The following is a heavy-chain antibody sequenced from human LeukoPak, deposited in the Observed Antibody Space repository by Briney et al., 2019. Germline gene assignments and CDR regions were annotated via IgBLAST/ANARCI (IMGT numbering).Heavy chain of an antibody. CDR1: GYTFTSYY. CDR3: ARFPPYCSSTSCHDY. V-gene: IGHV1-46*01. D-gene: IGHD2-2*01. CDR2: INPSGGST. J-gene: IGHJ4*02. Sequence: GASVKVSCKASGYTFTSYYMHWVRQAPGQGLEWMGIINPSGGSTSYARKFQGRVTMTRDMSTSTVYMELSSLRSEDTAVYYCARFPPYCSSTSCHDYWGQGTLVTVSS.